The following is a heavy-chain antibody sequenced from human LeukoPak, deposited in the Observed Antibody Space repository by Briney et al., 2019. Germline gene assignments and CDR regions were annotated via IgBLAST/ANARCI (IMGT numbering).Heavy chain of an antibody. D-gene: IGHD3-22*01. CDR2: ISGSGGST. V-gene: IGHV3-23*01. CDR1: GFTFSSYA. CDR3: AKVPPSYCYDSSGYYSVYYGMDV. J-gene: IGHJ6*02. Sequence: GGSLRLSCAASGFTFSSYAMSWVRQAPGKGLEWVSAISGSGGSTYHADSVKGRFTLSRDNSKNTLYLKMNSLRAEDTAVYYCAKVPPSYCYDSSGYYSVYYGMDVWGQGTTVTVSS.